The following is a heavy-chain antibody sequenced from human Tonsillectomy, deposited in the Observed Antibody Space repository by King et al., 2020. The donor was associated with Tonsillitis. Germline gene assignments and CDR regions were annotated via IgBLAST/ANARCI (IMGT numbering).Heavy chain of an antibody. J-gene: IGHJ4*02. CDR1: GGSLSDYY. D-gene: IGHD3-3*01. CDR2: INHSGST. V-gene: IGHV4-34*01. Sequence: VQLQQWGAGLLKPSETLSLTCAVYGGSLSDYYWSWIRQPPGKGLEWIGDINHSGSTHYNPSLKSRVTISVDTSTNQFSLNLISVTAADTAVYYCARGKYDFWSGFPDYFDYWGRGTLVTVSS. CDR3: ARGKYDFWSGFPDYFDY.